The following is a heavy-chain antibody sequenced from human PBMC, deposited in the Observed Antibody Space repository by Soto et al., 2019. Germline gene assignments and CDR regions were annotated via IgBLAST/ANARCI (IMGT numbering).Heavy chain of an antibody. CDR3: AREDGQYYDSSGYLDY. V-gene: IGHV4-31*03. D-gene: IGHD3-22*01. CDR2: IYYSGST. CDR1: GGSISSGGYY. Sequence: SETLSLTCTVSGGSISSGGYYWSWIRQHPGKGLEWIGYIYYSGSTYYNPSLKSRVTISVDTSKNQFSLKLSSVTAADTAVYYCAREDGQYYDSSGYLDYWGQGTLVTVSS. J-gene: IGHJ4*02.